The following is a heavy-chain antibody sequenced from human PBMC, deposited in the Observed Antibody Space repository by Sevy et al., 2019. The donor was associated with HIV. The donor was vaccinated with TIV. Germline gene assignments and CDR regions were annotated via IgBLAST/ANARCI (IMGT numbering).Heavy chain of an antibody. D-gene: IGHD1-26*01. CDR1: GFTFSSYA. CDR3: AKDGPRVGATAHYFDY. Sequence: GGSLRLSCAASGFTFSSYAMSWVRQAPGKGLEWVSAISGSGGSTYYADSVKGRFTISRDNSKNTLYLQMNSLRAEDTAVYYCAKDGPRVGATAHYFDYWGQGTLVTVSS. J-gene: IGHJ4*02. V-gene: IGHV3-23*01. CDR2: ISGSGGST.